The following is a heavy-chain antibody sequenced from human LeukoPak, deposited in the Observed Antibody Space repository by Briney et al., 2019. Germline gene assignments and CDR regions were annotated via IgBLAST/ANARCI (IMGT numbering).Heavy chain of an antibody. V-gene: IGHV1-58*01. CDR2: IVVGSANT. Sequence: ASVKVSCKASGFTFTSSAVQWVRQARGQRLEWIGWIVVGSANTNYAQKFQERVTITRDMSTSTAYMELSSLRSEDTAVYYCAAVHDTYYDILTGPLPNSGGIAFDIWGQGTMVTVSS. CDR1: GFTFTSSA. D-gene: IGHD3-9*01. CDR3: AAVHDTYYDILTGPLPNSGGIAFDI. J-gene: IGHJ3*02.